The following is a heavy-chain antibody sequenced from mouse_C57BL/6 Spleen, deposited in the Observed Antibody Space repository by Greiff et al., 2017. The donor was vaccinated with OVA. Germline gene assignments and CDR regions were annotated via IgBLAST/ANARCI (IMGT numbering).Heavy chain of an antibody. CDR1: GYTFTDYE. Sequence: QVQLQQSGAELVRPGASVTLSCKASGYTFTDYEMHWVKQTPVHGLEWIGAIDPETGGTAYTQKFKGKAILTAYKSSSTAYMGLRSLTSEDSAVYYCTRREGSNYAMDYWGQGTSVTVSS. J-gene: IGHJ4*01. CDR2: IDPETGGT. CDR3: TRREGSNYAMDY. D-gene: IGHD5-1*01. V-gene: IGHV1-15*01.